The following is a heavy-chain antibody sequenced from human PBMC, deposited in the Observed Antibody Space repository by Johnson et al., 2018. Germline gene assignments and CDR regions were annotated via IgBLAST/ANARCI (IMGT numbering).Heavy chain of an antibody. CDR3: AKDGDIVGADYYFGY. V-gene: IGHV3-30*18. Sequence: QVQLVQSGGGVVQPGRSLRLSCAASGFSFSSYGMHWVRQAPGKGMVWVAVIATDGKNKYHAASVQGRFTISSDNSENTLYLQMNRRRVEETVVYYCAKDGDIVGADYYFGYWGQGTLVTVS. J-gene: IGHJ4*02. CDR1: GFSFSSYG. CDR2: IATDGKNK. D-gene: IGHD3-9*01.